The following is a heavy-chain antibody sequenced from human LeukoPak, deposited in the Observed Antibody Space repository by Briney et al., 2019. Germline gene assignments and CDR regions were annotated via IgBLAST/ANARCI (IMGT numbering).Heavy chain of an antibody. CDR3: ARENFQY. CDR2: IKPDGSDQ. J-gene: IGHJ4*02. V-gene: IGHV3-7*04. Sequence: QPGGSLLLSCAASGFTFSSYWMNWGRQAPGKGLEWVANIKPDGSDQYYVDSVKGRFTISRDNAKNSLYLQMNSLRAEDTAVYYCARENFQYWAQGTLVTVSS. CDR1: GFTFSSYW.